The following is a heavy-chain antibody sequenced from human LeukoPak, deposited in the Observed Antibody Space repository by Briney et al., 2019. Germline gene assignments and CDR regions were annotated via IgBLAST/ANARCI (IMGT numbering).Heavy chain of an antibody. V-gene: IGHV4-59*08. CDR3: ATYTIAAGGYYYGMDV. CDR1: GGSISSYY. J-gene: IGHJ6*02. CDR2: ISYSGNT. Sequence: SETLSLTCTVSGGSISSYYWNWIRQPPGKGLEWIGYISYSGNTNYNPSLKSRVTISVDTSKNPFSLKLSSVTAADTAVYFCATYTIAAGGYYYGMDVWGQGTTVTVSS. D-gene: IGHD6-13*01.